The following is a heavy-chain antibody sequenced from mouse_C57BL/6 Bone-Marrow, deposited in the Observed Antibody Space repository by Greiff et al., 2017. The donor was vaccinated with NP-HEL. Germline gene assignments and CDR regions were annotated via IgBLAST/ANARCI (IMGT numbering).Heavy chain of an antibody. J-gene: IGHJ2*01. CDR1: GFTFTDYY. D-gene: IGHD3-2*02. CDR3: ARWKAWGAGDYFDY. V-gene: IGHV1-36*01. CDR2: VYPYNGGT. Sequence: EVQGVESGPVLVKPGPSVKISCKASGFTFTDYYMHWVKQSHGKSLEWIGLVYPYNGGTSYNQKFKGKATLTVDTSSSTAYMELNSLTSEDSAVYYCARWKAWGAGDYFDYWGQGTTLTVSS.